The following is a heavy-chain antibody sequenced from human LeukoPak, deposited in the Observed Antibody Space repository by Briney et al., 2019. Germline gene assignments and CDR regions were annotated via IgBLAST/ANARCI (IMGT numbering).Heavy chain of an antibody. V-gene: IGHV3-30*18. J-gene: IGHJ4*02. D-gene: IGHD6-13*01. CDR2: ISTDGKDK. CDR3: AKDQQWAAAGYYFDS. Sequence: GGSLGLSCVASGFTFRSYAMHWVRQAPGKGLEWVAVISTDGKDKKYADSVKGRLTISRDNSKNTLDLQMNSLRAEDTAVYYCAKDQQWAAAGYYFDSWGQGILATVSS. CDR1: GFTFRSYA.